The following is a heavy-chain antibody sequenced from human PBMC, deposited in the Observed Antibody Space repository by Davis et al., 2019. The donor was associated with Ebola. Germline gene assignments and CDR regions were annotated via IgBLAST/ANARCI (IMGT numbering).Heavy chain of an antibody. Sequence: GESLKISCAASGFTFDTHNINWVRQAPGKGLEWVSHISSSSTTIYYADSVKGRFTISRDNAKNSLYLQMNSLRAEDTAVYYCARDLVDYGDYIYYYGMDVWGKGTTVTVSS. V-gene: IGHV3-48*04. D-gene: IGHD4-17*01. CDR2: ISSSSTTI. CDR3: ARDLVDYGDYIYYYGMDV. J-gene: IGHJ6*04. CDR1: GFTFDTHN.